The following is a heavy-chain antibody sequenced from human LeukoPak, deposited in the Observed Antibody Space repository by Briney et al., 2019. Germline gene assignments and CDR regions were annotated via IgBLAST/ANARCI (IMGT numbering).Heavy chain of an antibody. CDR2: IKPNNGGT. D-gene: IGHD2-2*01. Sequence: ASVKVSCKASGYTFTGYYMHWVRQAPGQGLEWMGWIKPNNGGTNYAQKFQGRVTMTRDTSISTAYMELSRLRSDDTAVYYCARARGDIVVVPAAIWFDPWGQGTLVTVSS. CDR3: ARARGDIVVVPAAIWFDP. V-gene: IGHV1-2*02. J-gene: IGHJ5*02. CDR1: GYTFTGYY.